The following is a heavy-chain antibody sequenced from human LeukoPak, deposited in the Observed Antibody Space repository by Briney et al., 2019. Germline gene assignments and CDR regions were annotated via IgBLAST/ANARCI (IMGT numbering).Heavy chain of an antibody. CDR2: IYYSGST. D-gene: IGHD5-18*01. CDR1: GGSISSSSYY. V-gene: IGHV4-39*07. J-gene: IGHJ4*02. Sequence: KPSETLSLTFTVSGGSISSSSYYWGWIRQPPGKGLEWIGCIYYSGSTYYNPSLKSRVTISVDTSKNQFSLKLSSVTAADTAVYYCAQSGDTAMVAIDYWGQGTLVTVSS. CDR3: AQSGDTAMVAIDY.